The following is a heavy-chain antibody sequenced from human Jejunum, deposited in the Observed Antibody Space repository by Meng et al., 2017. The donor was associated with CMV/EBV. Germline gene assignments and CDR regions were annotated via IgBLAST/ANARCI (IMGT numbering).Heavy chain of an antibody. V-gene: IGHV3-74*01. Sequence: AASGFTFSSHWLHWVRQVPGKGLVWVSRINGDGNTTAYADSVQGRFTISRDNAQNTLYLQMNSLTAEDTGVYYCANTKYSGTYFDFWGQGTLVTVSS. D-gene: IGHD1-26*01. CDR1: GFTFSSHW. J-gene: IGHJ4*02. CDR3: ANTKYSGTYFDF. CDR2: INGDGNTT.